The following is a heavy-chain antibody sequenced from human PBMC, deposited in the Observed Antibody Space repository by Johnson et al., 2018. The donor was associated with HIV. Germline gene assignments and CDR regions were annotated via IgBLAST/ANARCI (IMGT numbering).Heavy chain of an antibody. CDR3: ASPRAPKLGSDAFDI. CDR1: GFTFDDYG. J-gene: IGHJ3*02. V-gene: IGHV3-20*04. D-gene: IGHD7-27*01. Sequence: VQLVESGGGVVLPGGSLRLSCAASGFTFDDYGMSWVHQGPGKGLEWVSGINWNGGGTGYADSVKGRFTISRDNAKNSLYLQMNSLRAEDTAVDYCASPRAPKLGSDAFDIWGQGTMVTVSS. CDR2: INWNGGGT.